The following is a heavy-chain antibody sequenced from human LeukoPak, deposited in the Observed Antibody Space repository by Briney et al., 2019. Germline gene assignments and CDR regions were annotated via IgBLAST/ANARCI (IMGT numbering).Heavy chain of an antibody. CDR2: IKQDGSEK. CDR1: GFTFSSYW. D-gene: IGHD3-10*01. V-gene: IGHV3-7*01. CDR3: ARGVELLWFGESEYYFDY. J-gene: IGHJ4*02. Sequence: GGSLRLSCAASGFTFSSYWMSWVRQAPGKGLERVANIKQDGSEKYYVDSVKGRFTISRDNAKNSLYLQMNSLRAEETAVYYCARGVELLWFGESEYYFDYWGQGTLVTVSS.